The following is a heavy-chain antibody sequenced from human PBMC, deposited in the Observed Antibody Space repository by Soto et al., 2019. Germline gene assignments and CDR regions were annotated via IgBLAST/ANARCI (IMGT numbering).Heavy chain of an antibody. D-gene: IGHD3-10*01. J-gene: IGHJ6*02. CDR1: GGTFSSYA. Sequence: SVKVSCKASGGTFSSYAISWVRQAPGQGLEWMGGIIPIFGTANYAQKFQGRVTITADESTSTAYMELSSLRSEDTAVYYCARRPSSGSYFKSYYYGMDVWGQGTTVTVSS. CDR2: IIPIFGTA. CDR3: ARRPSSGSYFKSYYYGMDV. V-gene: IGHV1-69*13.